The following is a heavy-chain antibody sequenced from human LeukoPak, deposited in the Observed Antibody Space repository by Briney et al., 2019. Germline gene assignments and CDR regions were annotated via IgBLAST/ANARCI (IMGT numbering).Heavy chain of an antibody. CDR2: ISYIGST. CDR1: GVSFSSHY. J-gene: IGHJ3*02. CDR3: ARDPTTVTKGLDI. D-gene: IGHD4-17*01. V-gene: IGHV4-59*11. Sequence: SETLSLTCTVSGVSFSSHYWSWLRQPPGKGLEWIGYISYIGSTNYNPSLKSRVTISVDTSKNQFSLKLSSVTAADTAVYYCARDPTTVTKGLDIWGQGTMVTVSS.